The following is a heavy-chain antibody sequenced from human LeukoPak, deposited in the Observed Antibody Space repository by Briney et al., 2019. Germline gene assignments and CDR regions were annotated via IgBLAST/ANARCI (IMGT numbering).Heavy chain of an antibody. V-gene: IGHV4-38-2*01. D-gene: IGHD3-22*01. J-gene: IGHJ4*02. CDR3: ASHRYYYDSSGYSTFDY. CDR2: IYHSGSN. Sequence: SETLSLTCGVSGYSIGSGYYWGWIRQPPGKGLERIGAIYHSGSNYYNPSLKSRVTISVDTPKNQFSLKLTSVTAADTAVYYCASHRYYYDSSGYSTFDYWGQGTLVTVSS. CDR1: GYSIGSGYY.